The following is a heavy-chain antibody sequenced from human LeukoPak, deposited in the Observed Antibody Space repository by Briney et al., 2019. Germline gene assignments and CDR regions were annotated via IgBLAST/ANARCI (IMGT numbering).Heavy chain of an antibody. CDR1: GGSISSGGYY. V-gene: IGHV4-31*03. CDR3: ARDRRYYYDSSGFHI. CDR2: IYYSGST. J-gene: IGHJ3*02. D-gene: IGHD3-22*01. Sequence: SETLSLTCTVSGGSISSGGYYWSWIRQHPGKGLEWIGYIYYSGSTYYNPSLKSRVTISVDTSKNQFSLKLSSVTAADTAVYYCARDRRYYYDSSGFHIWGQGTMVTVSS.